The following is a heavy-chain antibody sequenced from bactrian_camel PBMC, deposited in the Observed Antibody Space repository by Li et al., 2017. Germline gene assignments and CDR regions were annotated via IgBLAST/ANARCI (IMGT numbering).Heavy chain of an antibody. D-gene: IGHD3*01. J-gene: IGHJ6*01. CDR3: AADSVGPIGMLNPLPADFNY. CDR1: GFAIGSSH. Sequence: DVQLVESGGGSVQAGGSLRLSCAASGFAIGSSHMSWVRQAPGKGLEWVSAVYVNGRGTGYADSVKGRFTISRDNAQNTVYLQMNSLKPEDTGMYYCAADSVGPIGMLNPLPADFNYWGQGTQVTVS. CDR2: VYVNGRGT. V-gene: IGHV3S40*01.